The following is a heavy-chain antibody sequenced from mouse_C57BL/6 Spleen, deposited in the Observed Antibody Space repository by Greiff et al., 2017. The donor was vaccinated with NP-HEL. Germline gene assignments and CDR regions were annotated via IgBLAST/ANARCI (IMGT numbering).Heavy chain of an antibody. J-gene: IGHJ2*01. CDR2: INPSNGGT. Sequence: VQLQQSGTELVKPGASVKLSCKASGYTFTSYWMHWVKQRPGQGLEWIGNINPSNGGTNYNEKFKSKATLTVDKSSSTAYMQLSSLTSEDSAAYDCARWHYGSSYDYWGQGTTLTVSS. D-gene: IGHD1-1*01. CDR3: ARWHYGSSYDY. V-gene: IGHV1-53*01. CDR1: GYTFTSYW.